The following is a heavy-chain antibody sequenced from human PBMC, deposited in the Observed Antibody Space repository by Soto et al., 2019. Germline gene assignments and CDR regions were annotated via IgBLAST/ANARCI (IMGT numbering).Heavy chain of an antibody. CDR2: INAGNGNT. D-gene: IGHD3-22*01. J-gene: IGHJ3*02. CDR3: VRDYYYDSSGSDAFDI. V-gene: IGHV1-3*01. CDR1: GYIFTSYA. Sequence: GASVKVSCKASGYIFTSYAIHWVRQAPGHGLEWMGWINAGNGNTKYLQKFQGRLTITRDTSATTAYMELSSLRFEDTAVYYCVRDYYYDSSGSDAFDIWGQGTMVTVSS.